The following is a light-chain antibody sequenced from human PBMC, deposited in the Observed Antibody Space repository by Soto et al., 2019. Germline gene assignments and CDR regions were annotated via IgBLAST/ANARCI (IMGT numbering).Light chain of an antibody. CDR3: QQYNNWPQT. CDR1: QSVSSS. Sequence: EIVLTQSPGTLSLSTGERATLSSRASQSVSSSLAWYRQXPGQAPRLLIYGASTRATGIPARCGGSGSRTGFTLTISSLQSEDVAFYYCQQYNNWPQTVGQGTKV. V-gene: IGKV3-15*01. CDR2: GAS. J-gene: IGKJ1*01.